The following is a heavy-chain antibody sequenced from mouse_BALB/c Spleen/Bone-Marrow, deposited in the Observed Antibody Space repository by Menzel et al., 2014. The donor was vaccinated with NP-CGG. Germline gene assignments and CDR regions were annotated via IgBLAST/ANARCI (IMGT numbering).Heavy chain of an antibody. D-gene: IGHD1-1*01. CDR3: ARLEGNYGSTFAY. CDR1: GYSFXSYW. CDR2: IHPSDTET. J-gene: IGHJ3*01. Sequence: VKLMESGAELVRPGASVKLSCKASGYSFXSYWMNWVKQRPGHGLEWIGMIHPSDTETRLNQRFKDKATLTVDKSSSTAYMQLNSPTSEDSAVYYCARLEGNYGSTFAYWGQGTLVTVSA. V-gene: IGHV1-61*01.